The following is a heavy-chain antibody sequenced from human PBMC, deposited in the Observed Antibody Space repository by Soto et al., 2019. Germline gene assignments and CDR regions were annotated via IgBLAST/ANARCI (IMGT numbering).Heavy chain of an antibody. Sequence: QVQLVQSGAEVKKPGSSVKVSCKASGGTFSSYAISWVRQAPGQGLEWMGGISAYNGNTNYAQKLQGRVTMTTDTSTSTAYMELKSLRSDDTAVYYCARVYYDILTGYSDPVDYWGQGTLVTVSS. D-gene: IGHD3-9*01. J-gene: IGHJ4*02. CDR2: ISAYNGNT. CDR1: GGTFSSYA. V-gene: IGHV1-18*01. CDR3: ARVYYDILTGYSDPVDY.